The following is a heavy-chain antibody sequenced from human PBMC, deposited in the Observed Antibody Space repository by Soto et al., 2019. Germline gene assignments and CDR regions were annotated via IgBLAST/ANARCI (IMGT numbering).Heavy chain of an antibody. CDR3: ARPPFPGCINGVCYPCDH. V-gene: IGHV1-46*01. Sequence: ASVKVSCKASGYTFTHYYIHWVRQAPGQGLEWMGMINPSGGSTDYAQRFQGRVTMTTDTSTTTVYMELSSLRSDDTAVYYCARPPFPGCINGVCYPCDHWGQGTLVTVSS. D-gene: IGHD2-8*01. CDR2: INPSGGST. CDR1: GYTFTHYY. J-gene: IGHJ4*02.